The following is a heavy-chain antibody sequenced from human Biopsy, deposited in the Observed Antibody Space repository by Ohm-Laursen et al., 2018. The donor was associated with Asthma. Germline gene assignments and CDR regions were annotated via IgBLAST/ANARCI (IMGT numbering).Heavy chain of an antibody. Sequence: PTQTLTLTGSFSGFSLSSSGANVNWIRQPPGKALEWLARIDWEEDKFYSTSLRTRLTISKGSSEDQVVLTMTNMGPVDTATYYCTRHNDYWGSGILVTVSS. D-gene: IGHD1-14*01. CDR1: GFSLSSSGAN. J-gene: IGHJ4*02. V-gene: IGHV2-70*04. CDR3: TRHNDY. CDR2: IDWEEDK.